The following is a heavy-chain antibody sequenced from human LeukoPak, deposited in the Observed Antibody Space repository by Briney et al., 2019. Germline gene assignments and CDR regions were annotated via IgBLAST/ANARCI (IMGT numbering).Heavy chain of an antibody. CDR3: AKDGVPFGGGLAS. V-gene: IGHV3-53*01. CDR1: GVTLSGTH. CDR2: MYTGGTT. D-gene: IGHD3-16*01. J-gene: IGHJ4*02. Sequence: GGSLRLSCAASGVTLSGTHMSWVRQAPGKGLEWVSAMYTGGTTYYADSAKGRFTISRAKSKNTLYLHMNSLRAEDTAVYYFAKDGVPFGGGLASWGQGPLVSVSS.